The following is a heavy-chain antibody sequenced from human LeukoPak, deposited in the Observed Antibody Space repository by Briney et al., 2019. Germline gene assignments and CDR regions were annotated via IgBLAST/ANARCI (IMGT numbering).Heavy chain of an antibody. CDR1: GYTSTGYY. D-gene: IGHD2-2*01. V-gene: IGHV1-2*04. CDR2: INPNSGGT. CDR3: ARAKGYCSSTSCYAIWFDP. Sequence: ASVKVSCKASGYTSTGYYMHWVRQAPGQGLEWMGWINPNSGGTNYAQKFQGWVTMTRDTSISTAYMELSRLRSDDTAVYYCARAKGYCSSTSCYAIWFDPWGQGTLVTVSS. J-gene: IGHJ5*02.